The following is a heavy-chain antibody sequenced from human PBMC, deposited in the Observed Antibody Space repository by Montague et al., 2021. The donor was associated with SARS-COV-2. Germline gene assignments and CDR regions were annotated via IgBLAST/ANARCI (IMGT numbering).Heavy chain of an antibody. CDR1: GGSIGTYY. Sequence: SETLSLTCTVSGGSIGTYYWSWIRQSPGKGLEWLGYIYYTGSTKYSPSLKSRVTISMDTSRDQLSLRLKSVTAADTAVYYCARDNYGDWGYYGLDVWGQGTMVTVSS. CDR2: IYYTGST. CDR3: ARDNYGDWGYYGLDV. J-gene: IGHJ3*01. V-gene: IGHV4-59*01. D-gene: IGHD4-17*01.